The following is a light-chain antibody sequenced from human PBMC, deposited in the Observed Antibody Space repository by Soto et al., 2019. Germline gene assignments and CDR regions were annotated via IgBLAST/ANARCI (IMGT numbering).Light chain of an antibody. J-gene: IGLJ2*01. V-gene: IGLV2-23*03. CDR3: CSYAGSSTFVV. CDR2: EGN. Sequence: QSALTQPASVSGSPGQSITISCAGTSSDVGSYNFVSWYQQHPGKAPKLMIYEGNKRPSGVSNRFSGSKSGNTASLTSSGLQAADEADYYCCSYAGSSTFVVFGGGTTLTVL. CDR1: SSDVGSYNF.